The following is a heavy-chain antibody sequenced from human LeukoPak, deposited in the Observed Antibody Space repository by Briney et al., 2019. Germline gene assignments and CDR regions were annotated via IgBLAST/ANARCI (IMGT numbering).Heavy chain of an antibody. CDR1: GGSFSTYY. CDR2: INQSGST. J-gene: IGHJ6*04. Sequence: SETLSLTCAVYGGSFSTYYWSWVRQPPGSGLEWIGDINQSGSTNYSPSLKSRVTVSIDTSKNQFSLKMSSLTAADTAVYFCARHGLGRGVYITRQYNYYMDVWGTGTTVTVSS. CDR3: ARHGLGRGVYITRQYNYYMDV. V-gene: IGHV4-34*01. D-gene: IGHD3-10*01.